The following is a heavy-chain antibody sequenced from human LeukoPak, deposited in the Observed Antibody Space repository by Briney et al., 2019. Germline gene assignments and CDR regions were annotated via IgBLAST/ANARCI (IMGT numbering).Heavy chain of an antibody. CDR3: ALLWFGESNWFDT. CDR2: IYYSGST. V-gene: IGHV4-39*01. D-gene: IGHD3-10*01. Sequence: PSETLSLTCTVPGGFISSSSYYWGWIRQPPGKGLEWIGSIYYSGSTYYNPSLESRVTISVDTSKNQFSLKLRSVTAADTAVYYSALLWFGESNWFDTWGQGTLVTVSS. J-gene: IGHJ5*02. CDR1: GGFISSSSYY.